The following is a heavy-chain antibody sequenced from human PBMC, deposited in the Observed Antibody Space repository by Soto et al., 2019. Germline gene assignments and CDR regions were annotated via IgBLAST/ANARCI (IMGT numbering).Heavy chain of an antibody. CDR1: GGSISSSSYY. Sequence: QLQLQESGPGLVKPSETLSLTCTVSGGSISSSSYYWGWIRQPPGKGLEWIGSIHYSGSTYYNPSLKSRVTISVDTSKNQFSLKLTSVTAADTAVYFCARHRGGNSYHNWFDPWGQGTLVTVSS. CDR3: ARHRGGNSYHNWFDP. CDR2: IHYSGST. D-gene: IGHD5-18*01. V-gene: IGHV4-39*01. J-gene: IGHJ5*02.